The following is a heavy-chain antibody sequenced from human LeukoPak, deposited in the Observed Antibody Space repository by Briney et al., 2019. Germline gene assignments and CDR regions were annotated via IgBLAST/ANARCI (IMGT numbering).Heavy chain of an antibody. CDR3: ARDRGERYSSSYFDY. CDR2: IWYDGSNK. V-gene: IGHV3-33*01. CDR1: GFTFSSYG. Sequence: PGRSLRLSCAASGFTFSSYGMHWVRQAPGKGREWVAVIWYDGSNKYYADSVQGRFTISRDNSKNTLYLQMNSLRAEDTAVYYCARDRGERYSSSYFDYWGQGTLVTVSS. J-gene: IGHJ4*02. D-gene: IGHD6-6*01.